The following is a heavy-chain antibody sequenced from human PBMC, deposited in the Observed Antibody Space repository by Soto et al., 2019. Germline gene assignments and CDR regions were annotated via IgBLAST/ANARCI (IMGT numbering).Heavy chain of an antibody. CDR2: ISGYNGNT. V-gene: IGHV1-18*01. CDR1: GYTFISYG. CDR3: ERDLGAQIVDY. J-gene: IGHJ4*02. D-gene: IGHD3-22*01. Sequence: QVQLVQSGAEVKKPGASVKVSCKASGYTFISYGISWIRQAPGQGLEWMGWISGYNGNTKYAQKLQGRVNMTTDKSTSTAYMELRSLRSEDTAVYYCERDLGAQIVDYWGQGTLVTVSS.